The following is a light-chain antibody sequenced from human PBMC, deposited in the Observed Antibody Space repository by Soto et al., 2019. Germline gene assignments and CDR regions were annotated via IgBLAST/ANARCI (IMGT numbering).Light chain of an antibody. J-gene: IGKJ1*01. CDR3: QHYSLYYPWT. V-gene: IGKV1-5*01. CDR2: DAS. CDR1: QNINAC. Sequence: DIHMTQSPSSLSVSVVDRVTITCRTSQNINACLAWYQQRPAQATKLMIYDASTVQTGVPSRFSGSGSGTEFTLTISSLQPDDSANYYGQHYSLYYPWTFGRGTKVDI.